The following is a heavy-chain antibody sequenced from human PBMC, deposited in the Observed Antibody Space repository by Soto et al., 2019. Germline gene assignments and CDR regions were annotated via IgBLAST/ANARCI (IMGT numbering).Heavy chain of an antibody. V-gene: IGHV1-69*13. Sequence: KQRGASVKVSCKASGYTFTSYYMHWVRQAPGQGLEWMGGIIPIFGTANYAQKFQGRVTITADESTSTAYMELSSLRFVETALYYWARSMGYNDYVDDWGQGTLVTVSA. CDR1: GYTFTSYY. D-gene: IGHD1-20*01. CDR3: ARSMGYNDYVDD. CDR2: IIPIFGTA. J-gene: IGHJ4*02.